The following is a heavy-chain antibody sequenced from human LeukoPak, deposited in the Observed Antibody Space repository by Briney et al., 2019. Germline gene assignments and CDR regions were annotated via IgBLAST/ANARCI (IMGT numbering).Heavy chain of an antibody. CDR3: APVPLYYYGSGSS. D-gene: IGHD3-10*01. Sequence: GGSLRLSCAASGFTFSSYAMSWVRQAPGKGLEWVSAISGSGDSTYYGDSVKGRFTISRDNSKNTLYLQMNSLRAEDTAVYYCAPVPLYYYGSGSSWGQETLVTVSS. CDR1: GFTFSSYA. V-gene: IGHV3-23*01. CDR2: ISGSGDST. J-gene: IGHJ4*02.